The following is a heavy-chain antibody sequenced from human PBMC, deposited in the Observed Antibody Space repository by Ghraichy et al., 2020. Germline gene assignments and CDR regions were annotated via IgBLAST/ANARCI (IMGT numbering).Heavy chain of an antibody. CDR2: ISWDGGST. D-gene: IGHD6-19*01. V-gene: IGHV3-43D*03. J-gene: IGHJ4*02. CDR3: AKDIGSGWYGDFDY. Sequence: GESLNISCAASGFTFDDYAMHWVRQAPGKGLEWVSLISWDGGSTYYADSVKGRFTISRDNSKNSLYLQMNSLRAEDTALYYCAKDIGSGWYGDFDYWGQGTLVTVSS. CDR1: GFTFDDYA.